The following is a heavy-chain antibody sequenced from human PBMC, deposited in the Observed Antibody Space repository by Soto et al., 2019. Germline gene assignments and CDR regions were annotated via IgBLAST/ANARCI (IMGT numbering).Heavy chain of an antibody. CDR1: GGSFSGYY. Sequence: SETLSLTCSVYGGSFSGYYWSWIRQPPGKGLEWIGEINHSGSTNYNPSLKSRVTISVDTSKNQFSLKLSSVTAADTAVYYCARGSGGLDHNTTGTGDDAFDIWGQGTMVTVSS. CDR3: ARGSGGLDHNTTGTGDDAFDI. CDR2: INHSGST. D-gene: IGHD1-1*01. V-gene: IGHV4-34*01. J-gene: IGHJ3*02.